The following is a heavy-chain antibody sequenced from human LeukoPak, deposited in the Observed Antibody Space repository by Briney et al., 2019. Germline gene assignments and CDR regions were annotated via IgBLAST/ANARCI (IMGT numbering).Heavy chain of an antibody. V-gene: IGHV4-59*01. J-gene: IGHJ4*02. CDR1: GGSISSYY. D-gene: IGHD3-22*01. Sequence: PSETLSLTCTVSGGSISSYYWSWIRQPPGKGLEWIGCIYYSGSTNYNPSLKSRVTISVDTSKNQFSLKLSSVTAADTAVYYCARAPYDSSDYWGQGTLVTVSS. CDR2: IYYSGST. CDR3: ARAPYDSSDY.